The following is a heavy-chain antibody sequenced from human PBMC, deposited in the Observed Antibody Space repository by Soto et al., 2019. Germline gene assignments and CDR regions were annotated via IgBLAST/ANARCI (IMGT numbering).Heavy chain of an antibody. Sequence: QVTLKECGPVLVKPTETLTLTCTLSGFSLSNARMGVSWIRQPPGKSLEWLAHIFTNDEKSYSTSLKSRLTISKDTSKRQVVLTVTNMDPVDTATYYCARIERVIAAAHNFFDPWCQGTLVTVSS. CDR1: GFSLSNARMG. CDR3: ARIERVIAAAHNFFDP. D-gene: IGHD6-13*01. J-gene: IGHJ5*02. CDR2: IFTNDEK. V-gene: IGHV2-26*01.